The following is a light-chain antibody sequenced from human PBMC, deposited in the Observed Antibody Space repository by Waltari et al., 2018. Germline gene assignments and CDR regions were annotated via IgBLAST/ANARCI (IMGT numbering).Light chain of an antibody. Sequence: QSALTQPASVSGSPGQSITISCTGSNSDIGGYSFVSWYQQHPGTVPKLLIYEVSHRPSGISHRFSASKSGNTASLTISGLQAEDEAFYYCSSFSSSTTLVFGGGTRLTVL. CDR1: NSDIGGYSF. CDR3: SSFSSSTTLV. V-gene: IGLV2-14*01. CDR2: EVS. J-gene: IGLJ3*02.